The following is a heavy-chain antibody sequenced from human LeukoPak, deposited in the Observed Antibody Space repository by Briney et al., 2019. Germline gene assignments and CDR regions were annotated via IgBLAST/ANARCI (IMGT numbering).Heavy chain of an antibody. CDR2: IKKEGSEK. Sequence: PGGSLRLSCSASGFIFSNYWMTWVRQAPGKGLEWVANIKKEGSEKYYVDSVKGRFTIFRDNAKKSLYLQMNSLRAEDTAVYFCARDMIILQSWGQGTLVTVS. CDR3: ARDMIILQS. CDR1: GFIFSNYW. J-gene: IGHJ5*02. V-gene: IGHV3-7*04. D-gene: IGHD3-16*01.